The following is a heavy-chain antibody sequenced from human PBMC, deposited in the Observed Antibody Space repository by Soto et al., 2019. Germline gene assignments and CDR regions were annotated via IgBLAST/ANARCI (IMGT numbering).Heavy chain of an antibody. CDR3: AREPYGDSQYFDY. D-gene: IGHD2-21*02. J-gene: IGHJ4*02. V-gene: IGHV3-30*04. CDR2: VSFDGKVT. CDR1: GFTFNSLS. Sequence: QVQLVESGGGMAQAGTSLRLSCTGSGFTFNSLSLHWVRQGPDKSLEWVAVVSFDGKVTYYPDSVKGRFTVSRGISKNTIYLQADSLRPEDTAVSYCAREPYGDSQYFDYWGQGTPVTVSS.